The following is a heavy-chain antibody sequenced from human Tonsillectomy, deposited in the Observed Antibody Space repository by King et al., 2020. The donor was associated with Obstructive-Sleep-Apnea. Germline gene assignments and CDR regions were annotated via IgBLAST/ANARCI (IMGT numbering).Heavy chain of an antibody. CDR3: SRDNFWSCYGMDYYYYGMDV. CDR2: IYHSGST. CDR1: GGSISSSNW. V-gene: IGHV4-4*02. D-gene: IGHD3-3*01. J-gene: IGHJ6*02. Sequence: VQLQESGPGLVKPSGTLSLTCAVSGGSISSSNWWSWVRQPPGKGLEWIGEIYHSGSTNYNPSLKSRVTISVDKSKNQFSLKLSSVTAAETAVYYCSRDNFWSCYGMDYYYYGMDVWGQGTTVTVSS.